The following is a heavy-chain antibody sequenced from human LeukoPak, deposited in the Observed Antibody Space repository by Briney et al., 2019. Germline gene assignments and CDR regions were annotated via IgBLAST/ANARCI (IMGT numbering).Heavy chain of an antibody. V-gene: IGHV3-21*06. Sequence: PGGSLRLSCAASGFTFSDYSMNWVRQAPGGKLEWVSSMSSNNRYIYYADSVKGRFTISRDNAKNSLSLQMHSLRAEDTAIYYCARAPTVLVGYCSSSSCQADYWGQGTLVTVSS. CDR1: GFTFSDYS. J-gene: IGHJ4*02. CDR2: MSSNNRYI. D-gene: IGHD2-2*01. CDR3: ARAPTVLVGYCSSSSCQADY.